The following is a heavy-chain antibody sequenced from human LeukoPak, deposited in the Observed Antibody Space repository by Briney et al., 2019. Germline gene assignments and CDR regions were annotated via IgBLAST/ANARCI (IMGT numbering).Heavy chain of an antibody. V-gene: IGHV1-69*04. D-gene: IGHD6-19*01. CDR3: ATTAIAVAGTDSNWFDP. CDR1: GGTFSSYA. J-gene: IGHJ5*02. Sequence: SVKVSCKASGGTFSSYAISWVRQAPGQGLEWMGRIIPILGIAYYAQKFQGRVTITADKSTSTAYMELSSLRSEDTAIYYCATTAIAVAGTDSNWFDPWGQGTLVTVSS. CDR2: IIPILGIA.